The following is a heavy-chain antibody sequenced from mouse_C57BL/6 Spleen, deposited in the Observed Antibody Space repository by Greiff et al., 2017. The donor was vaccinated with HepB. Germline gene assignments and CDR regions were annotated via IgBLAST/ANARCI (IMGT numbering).Heavy chain of an antibody. D-gene: IGHD1-1*01. CDR3: ARGDYGSSSYYVMDY. J-gene: IGHJ4*01. CDR2: INPNNGGT. Sequence: EVQLQQSGPELVKPGASVKIPCKASGYTFTDYNMDWVKQSHGKSLEWIGDINPNNGGTIYNQKFKGKATLTVDKSSSTAYMELRSLTSEDTAVYYCARGDYGSSSYYVMDYWGQGTSVTVSS. CDR1: GYTFTDYN. V-gene: IGHV1-18*01.